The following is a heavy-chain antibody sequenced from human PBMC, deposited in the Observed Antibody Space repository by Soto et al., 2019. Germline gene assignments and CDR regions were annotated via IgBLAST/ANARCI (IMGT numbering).Heavy chain of an antibody. CDR3: ARQSSGWYSPGGDY. CDR2: IYYSGST. Sequence: SETLSLTCTVSGGSISSSSYYWGWIRQPPGKGLEWIGSIYYSGSTYYNPSLKSRVTISVDTSKNQFSLKLSSVTAADTAVYYCARQSSGWYSPGGDYWGQGTLVTVSS. CDR1: GGSISSSSYY. D-gene: IGHD6-19*01. V-gene: IGHV4-39*01. J-gene: IGHJ4*02.